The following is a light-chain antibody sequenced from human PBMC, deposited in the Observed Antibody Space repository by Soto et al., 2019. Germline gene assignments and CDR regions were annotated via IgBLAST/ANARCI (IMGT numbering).Light chain of an antibody. Sequence: MTQAPATLSVSPGERATLSCRTSQSIRSNLAWYQQKPGQAPRLLIYGASSRATGIPDRFSGSGSGTDFTLTISGLEPEDFAVYYCQQYGNSPRAFGQGTKVDIK. CDR2: GAS. CDR3: QQYGNSPRA. J-gene: IGKJ1*01. V-gene: IGKV3-20*01. CDR1: QSIRSN.